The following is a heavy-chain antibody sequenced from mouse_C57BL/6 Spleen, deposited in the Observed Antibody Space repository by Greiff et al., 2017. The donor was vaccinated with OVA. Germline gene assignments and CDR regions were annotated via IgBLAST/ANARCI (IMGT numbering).Heavy chain of an antibody. J-gene: IGHJ2*01. CDR2: ISDGGSYT. Sequence: EVHLVESGGGLVKPGGSLKLSCAASGFTFSSYAMSWVRQTPEKRLAWVATISDGGSYTYYPDNVKGRFTISRDNAKNNLYLQMSHLKSEDTAMYYCARDQDYLDYWGQGTTLTVSS. D-gene: IGHD3-2*02. CDR1: GFTFSSYA. CDR3: ARDQDYLDY. V-gene: IGHV5-4*01.